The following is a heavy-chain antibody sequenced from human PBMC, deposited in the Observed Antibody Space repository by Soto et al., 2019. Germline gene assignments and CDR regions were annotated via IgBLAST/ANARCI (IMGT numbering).Heavy chain of an antibody. CDR3: ARSGESGWYFDH. V-gene: IGHV3-30-3*01. CDR2: ISYDGSNK. Sequence: QVQLVESGGGVVQPGGSLRLSCAASGFTFSSYAMHWVRQAPGKGLEWVAVISYDGSNKYYADSVKGRFTISRDNSKNTLYLQMNSLRAEDTAVYYCARSGESGWYFDHWGQGTLVTVSS. J-gene: IGHJ1*01. D-gene: IGHD5-12*01. CDR1: GFTFSSYA.